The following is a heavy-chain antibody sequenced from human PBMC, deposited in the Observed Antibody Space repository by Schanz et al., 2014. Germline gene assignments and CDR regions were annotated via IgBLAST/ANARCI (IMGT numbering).Heavy chain of an antibody. D-gene: IGHD1-1*01. CDR2: IFFRGST. J-gene: IGHJ6*02. V-gene: IGHV4-59*12. CDR3: ARGGRTTYNYYYGMDV. CDR1: GDSISGSY. Sequence: QVQLQESGPGLVKPSETLSLTCTVSGDSISGSYWSWIRQPPGKGLEWIGYIFFRGSTYYNPSLKSRVTISIDTAKNQFSLKLGSVTAADTAVYYCARGGRTTYNYYYGMDVWGQGTTVTVSS.